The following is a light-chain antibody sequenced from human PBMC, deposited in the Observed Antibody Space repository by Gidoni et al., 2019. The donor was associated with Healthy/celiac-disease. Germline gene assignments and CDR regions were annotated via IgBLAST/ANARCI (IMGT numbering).Light chain of an antibody. Sequence: ESVLTQSPATLSLSPGERATLACRASQGVSSYLAWYQQKPGQAPRLLIYDAPNRSPGIPARFSGSGSGTDFTLTISSLVPEDFAVYYCQQRSNWPPLTFGGGTKVEIK. CDR3: QQRSNWPPLT. J-gene: IGKJ4*01. CDR2: DAP. V-gene: IGKV3-11*01. CDR1: QGVSSY.